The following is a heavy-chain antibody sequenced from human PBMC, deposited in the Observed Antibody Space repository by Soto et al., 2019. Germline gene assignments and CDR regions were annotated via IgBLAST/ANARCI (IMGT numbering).Heavy chain of an antibody. Sequence: QVQLQESGPGLVKPSETLSLTCTVSGGSISTYYWNWIRQPPGKGLEWIGYINNNGSTNYNPSLNSRVTISADTSKNQFSLKLSSVTAADTAVYYWARVSYYFDSGSYYECDYWGQGTLVTVSS. J-gene: IGHJ4*02. V-gene: IGHV4-59*01. D-gene: IGHD3-10*01. CDR3: ARVSYYFDSGSYYECDY. CDR1: GGSISTYY. CDR2: INNNGST.